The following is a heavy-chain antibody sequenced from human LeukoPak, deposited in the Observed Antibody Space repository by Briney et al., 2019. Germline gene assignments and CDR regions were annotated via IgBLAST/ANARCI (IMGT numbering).Heavy chain of an antibody. Sequence: GGSLRLSCAASGFTFSNYWMHWVRQAPGKGLVWVSRISGDGSSTSYADSVKGRFTISRDNAKNTLYLQMNSLRAEDTAVYYCVRDLGGRSGHWGQGTLVTVSS. CDR1: GFTFSNYW. CDR2: ISGDGSST. D-gene: IGHD1-26*01. J-gene: IGHJ4*02. V-gene: IGHV3-74*01. CDR3: VRDLGGRSGH.